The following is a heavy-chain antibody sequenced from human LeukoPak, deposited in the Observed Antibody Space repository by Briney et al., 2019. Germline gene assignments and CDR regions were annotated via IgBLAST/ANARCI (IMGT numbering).Heavy chain of an antibody. Sequence: SETLSLTCTVSGGSISSYYWSWIRQPPGKGLEWIGYIYYSGSTNYNPSLKSRVTISVDTSKNQFSPKLSSVTAADTAVYYCARVGSSTGVLDYWGQGTLVTVSS. CDR1: GGSISSYY. CDR3: ARVGSSTGVLDY. V-gene: IGHV4-59*01. J-gene: IGHJ4*02. CDR2: IYYSGST. D-gene: IGHD3-10*01.